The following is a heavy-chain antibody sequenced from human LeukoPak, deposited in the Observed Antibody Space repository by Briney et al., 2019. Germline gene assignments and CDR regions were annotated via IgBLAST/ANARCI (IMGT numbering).Heavy chain of an antibody. CDR2: TYDSPVT. J-gene: IGHJ4*02. D-gene: IGHD5-18*01. CDR3: ARGAPGTAMVYCFDY. V-gene: IGHV4-59*12. CDR1: GGSISRYH. Sequence: KPSETLSLTCTVSGGSISRYHWTWIRQPPGKGLEWIGYTYDSPVTNYNPSLKSRVTISVDTSKNQFSLKLSSVTAADTAVYYCARGAPGTAMVYCFDYWGQGTLVTVSS.